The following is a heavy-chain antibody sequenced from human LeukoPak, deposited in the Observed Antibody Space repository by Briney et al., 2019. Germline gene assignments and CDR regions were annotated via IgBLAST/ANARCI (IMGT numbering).Heavy chain of an antibody. J-gene: IGHJ5*02. Sequence: SETLSLTCTVSGGSISSSSYYWGWIRQPPGKGLEWIGSIYYSGSTYYNPSLKSRVTISVDTSKNQFSLKLSSVTAADTAVYYCARARYCSGGSCYSINWFDPWGQGTLVTVSS. D-gene: IGHD2-15*01. CDR3: ARARYCSGGSCYSINWFDP. CDR2: IYYSGST. V-gene: IGHV4-39*07. CDR1: GGSISSSSYY.